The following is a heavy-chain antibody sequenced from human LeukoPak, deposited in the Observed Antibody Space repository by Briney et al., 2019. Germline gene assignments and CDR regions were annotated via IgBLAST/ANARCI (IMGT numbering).Heavy chain of an antibody. V-gene: IGHV3-43*02. Sequence: GGSLRLSCAASGFTFDDYAVHWVRQAPGKGLEWVSLISGDGGSTYYADSVKGRFTISRDNSKNSLYLQMNSLRTEDTALYYCAGLPAAAGLDYWGQGTLVTVSS. J-gene: IGHJ4*02. CDR3: AGLPAAAGLDY. CDR2: ISGDGGST. CDR1: GFTFDDYA. D-gene: IGHD6-13*01.